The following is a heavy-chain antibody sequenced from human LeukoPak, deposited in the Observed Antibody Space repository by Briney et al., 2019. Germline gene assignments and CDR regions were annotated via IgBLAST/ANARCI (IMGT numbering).Heavy chain of an antibody. V-gene: IGHV4-34*01. Sequence: RASETLSLTCAVYGVSFSGYYWSWIRQPPGKGLEWIGEINHSGSTNYNPSLKSRVTISVDTSKNQFSLKLSSVTAADTAVYYCARFKAVAGSTHSYYYYGMDVWGQGTTVTVSS. CDR2: INHSGST. J-gene: IGHJ6*02. D-gene: IGHD6-19*01. CDR1: GVSFSGYY. CDR3: ARFKAVAGSTHSYYYYGMDV.